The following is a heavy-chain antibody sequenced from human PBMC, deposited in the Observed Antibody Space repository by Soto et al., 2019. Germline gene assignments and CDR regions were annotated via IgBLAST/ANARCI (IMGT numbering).Heavy chain of an antibody. CDR2: IYHSGST. CDR1: GGSISSGGYS. CDR3: ARVPGA. Sequence: QLQLQESGSGLVKPSQTLSLTCAVSGGSISSGGYSWIWIRQPPGKGLEWIGYIYHSGSTYYNPSLKIRVTISVARSKNQFALKLLSATAADTAVYSCARVPGAWGQGTLGSLSS. J-gene: IGHJ5*02. V-gene: IGHV4-30-2*01.